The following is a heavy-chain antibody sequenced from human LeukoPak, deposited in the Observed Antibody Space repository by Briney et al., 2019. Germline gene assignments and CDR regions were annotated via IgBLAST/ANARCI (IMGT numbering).Heavy chain of an antibody. CDR1: GYTFTGYY. J-gene: IGHJ4*02. Sequence: ASVKVSCKASGYTFTGYYMHWVRQAPGQGLEWMGSINPNSGGTNYAQKFQGRVTMTRDTSISTAYMELSRLRSDDTAVYYCARLRRFSGSYYERSFDYWGQGTLVTVSS. V-gene: IGHV1-2*02. CDR3: ARLRRFSGSYYERSFDY. CDR2: INPNSGGT. D-gene: IGHD1-26*01.